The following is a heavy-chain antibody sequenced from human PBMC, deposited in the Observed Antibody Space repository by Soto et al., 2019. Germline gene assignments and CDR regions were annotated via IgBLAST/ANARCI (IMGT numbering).Heavy chain of an antibody. V-gene: IGHV1-2*06. J-gene: IGHJ4*01. D-gene: IGHD2-2*03. CDR3: ATLKQSSNWIDY. Sequence: ASVKVSCKASGYTFTAYYMYWVRQAPGQGLEWVGRINPKTGDTNYAPEFQGRVTMTRDTSISTAYMELSSLGSDDTAFYYCATLKQSSNWIDYWRHVTLFTVSS. CDR1: GYTFTAYY. CDR2: INPKTGDT.